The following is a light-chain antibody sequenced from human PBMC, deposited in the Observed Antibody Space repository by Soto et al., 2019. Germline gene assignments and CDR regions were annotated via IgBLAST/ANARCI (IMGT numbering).Light chain of an antibody. CDR2: EVT. CDR3: SSYAGGYNEV. J-gene: IGLJ1*01. V-gene: IGLV2-8*01. Sequence: QPVLTHPPSGSGSHRHAGTISCTGTSSDVGGYNYVSWYQQHPGKAPKLMIYEVTKRPSGVPDRFSGSKSGNTASLTVSGVQAEDEADYYCSSYAGGYNEVFGTGTKVTVL. CDR1: SSDVGGYNY.